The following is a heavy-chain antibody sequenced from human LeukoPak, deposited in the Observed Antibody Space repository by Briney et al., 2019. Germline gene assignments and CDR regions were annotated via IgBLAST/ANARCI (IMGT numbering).Heavy chain of an antibody. J-gene: IGHJ4*02. CDR2: ISSSGSTI. D-gene: IGHD2-15*01. Sequence: GGSLRLSCAASGFTFSDYYMSWIRQAPGKGLEWVSYISSSGSTIYHADSVKGRFTISRDNAKNSLYLQMTSLRAEDTAVYYCARDGYCSGGSCYSGGTSPIDYWGQGTLVTVSS. V-gene: IGHV3-11*04. CDR1: GFTFSDYY. CDR3: ARDGYCSGGSCYSGGTSPIDY.